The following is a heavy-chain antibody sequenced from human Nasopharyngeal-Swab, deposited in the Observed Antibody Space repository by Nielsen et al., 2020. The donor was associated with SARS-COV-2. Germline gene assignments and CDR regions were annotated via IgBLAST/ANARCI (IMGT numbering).Heavy chain of an antibody. D-gene: IGHD3-22*01. CDR3: ARDYYYDSSGPFDY. V-gene: IGHV4-61*02. J-gene: IGHJ4*02. Sequence: SETLSLTCTVSGGSISSGSYYWSWIRQPAGKGLEWIGRIYTSGSTNYNPSLKSRVTISVDTSKNQFSLKLSSVAAADTAVYYCARDYYYDSSGPFDYWGQGTLVTVSS. CDR2: IYTSGST. CDR1: GGSISSGSYY.